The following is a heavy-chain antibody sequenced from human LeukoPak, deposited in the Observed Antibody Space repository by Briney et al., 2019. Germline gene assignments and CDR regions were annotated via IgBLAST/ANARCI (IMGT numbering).Heavy chain of an antibody. V-gene: IGHV4-39*07. CDR3: ARRPQFGSYYYYMDV. J-gene: IGHJ6*03. Sequence: SETLSLTCTVSGGSISSSSYYWGWIRQPPGKGLEWIGSIYYSGGTYYNPSLKSRVTISVDTSKNQFSLKLSSVTAADTAVYYCARRPQFGSYYYYMDVWGKGTTVTISS. D-gene: IGHD3-16*01. CDR2: IYYSGGT. CDR1: GGSISSSSYY.